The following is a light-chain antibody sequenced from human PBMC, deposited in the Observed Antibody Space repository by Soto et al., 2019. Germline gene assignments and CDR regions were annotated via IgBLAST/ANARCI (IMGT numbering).Light chain of an antibody. CDR2: GAT. CDR1: QSISNY. V-gene: IGKV1-39*01. J-gene: IGKJ1*01. Sequence: DIQMSQSPSSLPASVGDRVTITCRASQSISNYLNWYQQVPGRAPKILIYGATSLESGVPSRFSGTGSGIDFALTITKLQPEDFASYYCQRSYSSPTFGKGTKV. CDR3: QRSYSSPT.